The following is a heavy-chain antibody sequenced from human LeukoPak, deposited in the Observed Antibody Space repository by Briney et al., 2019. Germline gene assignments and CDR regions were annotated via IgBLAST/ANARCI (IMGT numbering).Heavy chain of an antibody. CDR2: ISASGDNT. D-gene: IGHD3-10*01. CDR3: AKGYYGSGTYGWFDP. J-gene: IGHJ5*02. CDR1: GFTFSSYG. V-gene: IGHV3-23*01. Sequence: PGGSLRLSCAASGFTFSSYGMNWVRQAPGKGLEWVSTISASGDNTYYADSVKGRFTISRDNSKKKLYLQMNSLRAEDTAVYYCAKGYYGSGTYGWFDPWGQGTLVTVSS.